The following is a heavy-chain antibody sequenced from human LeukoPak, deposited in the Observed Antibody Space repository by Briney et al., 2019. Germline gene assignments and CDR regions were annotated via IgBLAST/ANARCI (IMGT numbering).Heavy chain of an antibody. CDR2: INPSGGST. CDR3: ASQVRSAYYYYGMGV. J-gene: IGHJ6*02. CDR1: GYTFTGYY. Sequence: ASVKVSCKASGYTFTGYYMHWVRQAPGQGLEWMGIINPSGGSTSYAQKFQGRVTMTRDTSTSTVYMELSSLRSEDTAVYYCASQVRSAYYYYGMGVWGQGTTVTVSS. V-gene: IGHV1-46*01.